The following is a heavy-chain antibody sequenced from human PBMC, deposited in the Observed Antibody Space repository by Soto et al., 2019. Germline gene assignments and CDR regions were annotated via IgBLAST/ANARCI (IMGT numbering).Heavy chain of an antibody. V-gene: IGHV3-48*03. J-gene: IGHJ5*02. CDR1: GFTFSSYE. D-gene: IGHD2-2*01. CDR2: ISSSGSTI. CDR3: ASLAVVVALGNWFDP. Sequence: PGGSLRLSCAASGFTFSSYEMNWVRQAPGKGLEWVSYISSSGSTIYYADSVKGRFTISRDNAKNSLYLQMNSLRAEDTAVYYCASLAVVVALGNWFDPWGQGTLVTVSS.